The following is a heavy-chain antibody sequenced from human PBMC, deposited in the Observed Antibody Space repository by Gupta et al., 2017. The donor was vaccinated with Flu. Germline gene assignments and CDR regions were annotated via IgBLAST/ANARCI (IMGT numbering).Heavy chain of an antibody. V-gene: IGHV5-51*01. D-gene: IGHD1-26*01. CDR1: GYTCAHNG. Sequence: SGYTCAHNGIGWVRKMPGKGLEWLGIIYPGDSDTRDSPFFQGQVTISADKSISTCYLKWSSLKASDTAMYDGARTLGSDSTGACEYWGQGTRGTVS. CDR3: ARTLGSDSTGACEY. CDR2: IYPGDSDT. J-gene: IGHJ4*02.